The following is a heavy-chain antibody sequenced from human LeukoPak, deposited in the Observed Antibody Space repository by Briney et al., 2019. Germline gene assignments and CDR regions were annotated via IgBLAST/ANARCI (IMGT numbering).Heavy chain of an antibody. D-gene: IGHD6-13*01. CDR1: GYTFTSCD. J-gene: IGHJ4*02. V-gene: IGHV1-8*01. CDR2: MNPNSGNT. Sequence: ASVKVSCKASGYTFTSCDINWVRQATGQGLEWMGWMNPNSGNTGYARKFQGRVTMTRNTSISTAYMELSSLRSEDTAVYYCARAPEGSWYAYWGQGTLVTVSS. CDR3: ARAPEGSWYAY.